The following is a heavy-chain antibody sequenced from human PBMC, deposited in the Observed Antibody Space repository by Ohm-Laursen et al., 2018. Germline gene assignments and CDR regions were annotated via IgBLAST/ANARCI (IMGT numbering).Heavy chain of an antibody. V-gene: IGHV4-34*01. CDR2: INHSRST. Sequence: SETLSLTWAVYGGSFSGYYWNWIRQPPGKGLEWIGEINHSRSTKYNSSFKSRVTISVDTSKNQFSLKLSSGTAADTAVYYCARGFSGWWGRIDYWGQGILVTVSS. CDR1: GGSFSGYY. J-gene: IGHJ4*02. D-gene: IGHD6-19*01. CDR3: ARGFSGWWGRIDY.